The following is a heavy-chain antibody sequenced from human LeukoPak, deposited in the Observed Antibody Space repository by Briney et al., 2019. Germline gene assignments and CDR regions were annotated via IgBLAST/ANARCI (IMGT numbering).Heavy chain of an antibody. CDR2: IYTSGIT. J-gene: IGHJ5*02. V-gene: IGHV4-4*07. D-gene: IGHD2-2*01. Sequence: KPSETLSLTCTVSGDSISSYYWSWIRQPAGKGLEWIGRIYTSGITNYNPSLKSRVSMSVDTSKNQFSLKLSSLTAADTAVYYCVRDGRGYCSSSSVCYSWFDPWGQGTLVAVSS. CDR3: VRDGRGYCSSSSVCYSWFDP. CDR1: GDSISSYY.